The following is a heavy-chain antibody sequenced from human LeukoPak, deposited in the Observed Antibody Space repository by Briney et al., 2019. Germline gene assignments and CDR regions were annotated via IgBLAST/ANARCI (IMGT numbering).Heavy chain of an antibody. D-gene: IGHD1-26*01. V-gene: IGHV1-8*03. CDR2: MNPNSGNT. Sequence: ASVKVSCKASGYTFTGYDINWVRQATGQGLEWMGWMNPNSGNTGYAQKFQGRVTITRNTSISTAYMELSSLRSEDTAVYYCAREGSGSYYAENWFDPWGQGTLVTVSS. CDR1: GYTFTGYD. J-gene: IGHJ5*02. CDR3: AREGSGSYYAENWFDP.